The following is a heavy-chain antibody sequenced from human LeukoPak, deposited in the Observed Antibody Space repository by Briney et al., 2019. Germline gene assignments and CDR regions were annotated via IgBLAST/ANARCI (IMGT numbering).Heavy chain of an antibody. J-gene: IGHJ6*03. CDR3: ARDVSLAVAGTFFYYMDV. V-gene: IGHV1-18*01. CDR2: INVQHGNA. D-gene: IGHD6-19*01. CDR1: GYSFTNYT. Sequence: ASVKVSCKASGYSFTNYTINWVRQAPGQGLEWLGWINVQHGNANYAQNLQGRVTMTTDTSTSPVYMELRSLRSDDTAVYYCARDVSLAVAGTFFYYMDVWGKGTTVTISS.